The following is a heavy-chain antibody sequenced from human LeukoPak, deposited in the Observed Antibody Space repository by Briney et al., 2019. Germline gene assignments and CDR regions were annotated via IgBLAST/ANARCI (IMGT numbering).Heavy chain of an antibody. CDR1: GFTFSSYG. D-gene: IGHD3-16*01. CDR2: IRYDGSNK. CDR3: ARVNWGFRYYYYYYMDV. V-gene: IGHV3-30*02. J-gene: IGHJ6*03. Sequence: GGSLRLSCAASGFTFSSYGMHWVRQAPGKGLEWVAFIRYDGSNKYYADSVKGRFTISRDNAKNTLYLQMNSLRAEDTAVYYCARVNWGFRYYYYYYMDVWGKGTTVTISS.